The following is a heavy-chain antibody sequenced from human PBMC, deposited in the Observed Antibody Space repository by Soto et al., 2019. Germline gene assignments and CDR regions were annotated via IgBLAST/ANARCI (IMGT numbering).Heavy chain of an antibody. CDR1: EFTFNNYW. V-gene: IGHV3-74*01. D-gene: IGHD3-16*02. CDR2: INTDGSTT. CDR3: ARGSYLKYGVDV. Sequence: EVQLVESGGGLVQPGGSLRLSCAASEFTFNNYWMHWVRQVPGKGLEWGSRINTDGSTTNYADSVMGRCTITRDNADNTVYLQMNSLRAEDTAVYYCARGSYLKYGVDVWGQGATFTVSS. J-gene: IGHJ6*02.